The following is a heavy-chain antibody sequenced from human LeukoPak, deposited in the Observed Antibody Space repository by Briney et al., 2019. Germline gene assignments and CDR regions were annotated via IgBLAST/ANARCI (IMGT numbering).Heavy chain of an antibody. CDR1: GGSLSRTTFY. J-gene: IGHJ4*02. V-gene: IGHV4-39*01. Sequence: SETLSLTCVVTGGSLSRTTFYWGWIRQPPGKGLEWIGSIYYSGSTYYNPSLKSRVTLSADTSKNQFSLALSSVTDADTAVYYCARDRDCSHGVCSYFDYWGQGTVVTVSS. CDR3: ARDRDCSHGVCSYFDY. CDR2: IYYSGST. D-gene: IGHD2-8*01.